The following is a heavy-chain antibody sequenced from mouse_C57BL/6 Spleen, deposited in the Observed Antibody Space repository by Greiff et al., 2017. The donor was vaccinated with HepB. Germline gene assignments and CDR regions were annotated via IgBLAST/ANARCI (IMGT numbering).Heavy chain of an antibody. J-gene: IGHJ1*03. V-gene: IGHV1-55*01. CDR2: IYPGSGST. D-gene: IGHD1-1*01. CDR3: ARSPYYGSSNWYFDV. CDR1: GYTFTSYW. Sequence: QVQLQQPGAELVKPGASVKMSCKASGYTFTSYWITWVKQRPGQGLEWNGDIYPGSGSTNYNEKFKSKATLTVDTSSNTAYMQLSSLTSEDSAVYYCARSPYYGSSNWYFDVWGTGTTVTVSS.